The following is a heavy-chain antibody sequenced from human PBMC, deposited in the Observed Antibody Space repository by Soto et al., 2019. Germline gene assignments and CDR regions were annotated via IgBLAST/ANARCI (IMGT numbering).Heavy chain of an antibody. D-gene: IGHD3-3*01. CDR2: IHHSGST. CDR3: ARGVDSWSGYLF. CDR1: GGSLDGYY. Sequence: SETLSLTCALYGGSLDGYYWSWIRQSPGKGLEWIGEIHHSGSTKYNPSLKSRVSPSVDTSTKQFSLKMTSMTAADRGVYYCARGVDSWSGYLFWGQGTPVTVSS. V-gene: IGHV4-34*01. J-gene: IGHJ4*02.